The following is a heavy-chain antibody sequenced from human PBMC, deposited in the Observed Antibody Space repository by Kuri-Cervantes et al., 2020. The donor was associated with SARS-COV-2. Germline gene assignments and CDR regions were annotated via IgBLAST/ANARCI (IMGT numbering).Heavy chain of an antibody. V-gene: IGHV4-61*09. CDR2: IYTSGST. CDR3: ARGLGRYCSGGSCYSLYYYYYMDV. Sequence: SETLSLTCTVSGGSISSGSYYWSWIRQPAGKGLEWIGYIYTSGSTNYNPSLKSRVTISVDTSKNQFSLKLSSVTAADTAVYYCARGLGRYCSGGSCYSLYYYYYMDVWGKGTTVTVSS. CDR1: GGSISSGSYY. J-gene: IGHJ6*03. D-gene: IGHD2-15*01.